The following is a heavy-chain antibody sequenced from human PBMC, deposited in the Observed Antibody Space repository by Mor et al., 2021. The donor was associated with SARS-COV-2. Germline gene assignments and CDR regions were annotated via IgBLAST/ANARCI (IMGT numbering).Heavy chain of an antibody. CDR3: VKGSVALYFYYGMDV. V-gene: IGHV3-23*01. D-gene: IGHD3-10*01. CDR2: VSLTGDT. Sequence: KGLEWVSTVSLTGDTYYADSVRGRFTISRDTSKNTLDLQMHSLRVEDTAVYYCVKGSVALYFYYGMDVWGQGTTVTVSS. J-gene: IGHJ6*02.